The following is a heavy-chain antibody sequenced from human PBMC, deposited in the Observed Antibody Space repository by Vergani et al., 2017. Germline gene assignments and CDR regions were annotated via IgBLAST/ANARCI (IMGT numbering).Heavy chain of an antibody. J-gene: IGHJ4*02. D-gene: IGHD3-22*01. CDR1: GFTFDDYA. V-gene: IGHV3-43*02. CDR2: ISGDGGRT. CDR3: AKDMSLSRGTYYYDSSSYYYQKCPFDY. Sequence: EVQLVESGGGVVQPGGSLRLSCAASGFTFDDYAMHWVRQAPGKGLAWVSLISGDGGRTYYADSVKGRFPISRGNSKNSLFLQMKCLRTEDTAWYCCAKDMSLSRGTYYYDSSSYYYQKCPFDYWGQGTLVTVSS.